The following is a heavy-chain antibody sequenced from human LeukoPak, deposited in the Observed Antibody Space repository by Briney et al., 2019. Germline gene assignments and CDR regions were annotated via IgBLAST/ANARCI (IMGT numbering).Heavy chain of an antibody. D-gene: IGHD3-22*01. Sequence: GGSLRLSCAASGFTFSSYAMSWVRQAPGKGLEWVSAISGSGGSTLYADSVKGRFTISRDNAKNSLCLQMNSLRAEDTAVYYCARGGAYYDSSGYYPPSYYYYMDVWGKGTTVTVSS. J-gene: IGHJ6*03. CDR3: ARGGAYYDSSGYYPPSYYYYMDV. CDR2: ISGSGGST. V-gene: IGHV3-23*01. CDR1: GFTFSSYA.